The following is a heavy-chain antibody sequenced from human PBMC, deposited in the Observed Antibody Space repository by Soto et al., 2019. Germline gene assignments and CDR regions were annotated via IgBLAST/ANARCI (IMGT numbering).Heavy chain of an antibody. CDR3: VKDGSSGWPYYYGMDV. CDR1: GFTFSSYG. D-gene: IGHD6-19*01. V-gene: IGHV3-30*18. Sequence: LRLSCAASGFTFSSYGMHWVRQAPGKVLEWVAVISYDGSNKYYADSVKGRFTISRDNSKNTLYLQMSSLRAEDTAVYYCVKDGSSGWPYYYGMDVWGQGTKVTVSS. J-gene: IGHJ6*02. CDR2: ISYDGSNK.